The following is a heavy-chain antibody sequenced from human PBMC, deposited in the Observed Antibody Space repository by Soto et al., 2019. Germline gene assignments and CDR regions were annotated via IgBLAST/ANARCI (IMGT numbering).Heavy chain of an antibody. J-gene: IGHJ4*02. V-gene: IGHV1-3*01. CDR1: GYSFTSFP. CDR2: INAANGYT. Sequence: QVQLVPSGAEVKKPGASVKVSCKASGYSFTSFPIHWVRQAPGQGLECIGWINAANGYTRYSQKFQGRVTITRDTPATTAYMDLSSLTSEDTAVYYCARGGGLDDWGQGTLITVSS. D-gene: IGHD3-10*01. CDR3: ARGGGLDD.